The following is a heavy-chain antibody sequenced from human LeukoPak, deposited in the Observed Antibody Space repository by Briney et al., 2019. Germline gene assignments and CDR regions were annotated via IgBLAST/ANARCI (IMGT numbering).Heavy chain of an antibody. CDR1: GFTVSSNY. V-gene: IGHV3-66*01. J-gene: IGHJ4*02. CDR3: AKDRIPAAIPAHYLDY. CDR2: IYSGGIT. Sequence: GGSLRLSCAASGFTVSSNYMNWVRQAPRKGLEGVSAIYSGGITFYADSVKGRFTISRDNSKNTLYLQMNSLRAEDTAVYYCAKDRIPAAIPAHYLDYWGQGTLVTVSS. D-gene: IGHD2-2*01.